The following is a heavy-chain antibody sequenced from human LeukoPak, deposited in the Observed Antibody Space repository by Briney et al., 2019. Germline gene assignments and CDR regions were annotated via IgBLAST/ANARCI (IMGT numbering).Heavy chain of an antibody. CDR1: GGSISSYY. J-gene: IGHJ2*01. V-gene: IGHV4-59*08. Sequence: SQTLSLTCTVSGGSISSYYWSWIRQPPGKGLEWIGYIYCSGSTNYNPSLKSRVTISVDTSKNQFSLKLSSVTAADTAVYYCARHGPMRGPFDLWGRGALVTVSS. CDR3: ARHGPMRGPFDL. CDR2: IYCSGST.